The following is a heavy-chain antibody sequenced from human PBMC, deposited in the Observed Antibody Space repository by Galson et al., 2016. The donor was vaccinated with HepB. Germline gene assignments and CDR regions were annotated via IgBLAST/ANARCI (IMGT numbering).Heavy chain of an antibody. CDR2: IKSRSDGGTT. J-gene: IGHJ4*02. V-gene: IGHV3-15*01. CDR1: GFTFTKAW. D-gene: IGHD1-26*01. CDR3: TTDAQQWEQPSRPYFDY. Sequence: SLRLSCAASGFTFTKAWMSWVRQAPGKGLEWVGRIKSRSDGGTTDYAAPMKGRVTISRDDSRNTLYLEMNSLKIEDTAVYYCTTDAQQWEQPSRPYFDYWGQGILVTVSS.